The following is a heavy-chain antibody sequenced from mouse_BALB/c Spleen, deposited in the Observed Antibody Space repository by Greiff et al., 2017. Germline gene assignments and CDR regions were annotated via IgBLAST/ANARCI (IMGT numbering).Heavy chain of an antibody. D-gene: IGHD6-1*01. CDR3: ARSLSYYFDY. CDR2: INPYNDCT. CDR1: GYTFTSYV. J-gene: IGHJ2*01. V-gene: IGHV1-14*01. Sequence: LVESGPELVKPGASVKMSCKASGYTFTSYVMHWVKQKPGQGLEWIGYINPYNDCTKYNEKFKGKATLTSDKSSSTAYMELSSLTSEDSAVYYCARSLSYYFDYWGQGTTLTVSS.